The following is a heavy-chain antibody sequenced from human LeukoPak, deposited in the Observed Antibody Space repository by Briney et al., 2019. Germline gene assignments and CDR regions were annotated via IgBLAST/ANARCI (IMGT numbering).Heavy chain of an antibody. CDR1: GYTISSGYY. J-gene: IGHJ6*04. D-gene: IGHD2-2*01. V-gene: IGHV4-38-2*02. CDR2: IYHSGST. Sequence: SETLSFTCTGSGYTISSGYYWGWIRQPPGKGLEWIGSIYHSGSTYYNPSLKSRVTISVDTSKNQFSLKLSSVTAADTAVYYCARESSVWGKGTTVTVSS. CDR3: ARESSV.